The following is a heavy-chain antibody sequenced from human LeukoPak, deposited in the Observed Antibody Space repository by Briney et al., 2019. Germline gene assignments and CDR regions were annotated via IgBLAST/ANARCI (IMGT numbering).Heavy chain of an antibody. CDR2: ISSNGGSR. Sequence: GGSLRLSCAASGFTFSSYAMHWVRQAPGKGLEYVSAISSNGGSRYYANSVKGRFTISRDNSKNTLYLQMGSLRAEDMAVYYCARSTGGYFDWLLNDYYYYGMDVWGQGTTVTVSS. D-gene: IGHD3-9*01. CDR1: GFTFSSYA. CDR3: ARSTGGYFDWLLNDYYYYGMDV. J-gene: IGHJ6*02. V-gene: IGHV3-64*01.